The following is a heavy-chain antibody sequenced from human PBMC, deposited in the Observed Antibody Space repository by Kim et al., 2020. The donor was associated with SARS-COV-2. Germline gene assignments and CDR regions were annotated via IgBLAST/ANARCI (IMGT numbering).Heavy chain of an antibody. J-gene: IGHJ4*02. CDR3: ARDGVCSGDHCHHDY. CDR1: GFTFRSYG. D-gene: IGHD2-15*01. Sequence: GGSLRLSCAASGFTFRSYGMHWVRQAPGKGLQWVALIWYDATNKYYADSGKGRFTISRDNSNNILYLQMNSLRVEDTAVYYCARDGVCSGDHCHHDYWGQGTLVTVSS. CDR2: IWYDATNK. V-gene: IGHV3-33*01.